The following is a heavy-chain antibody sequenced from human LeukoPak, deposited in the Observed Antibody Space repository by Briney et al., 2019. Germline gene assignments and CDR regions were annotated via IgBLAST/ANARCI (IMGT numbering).Heavy chain of an antibody. CDR2: ISYDGSNK. Sequence: GGSLRLSCAASGFTFSSYGMHWVRQAPGKGLEWVAVISYDGSNKYYADSVKGRFTISRDNSKNTLYLQMNSLRAEDTAVYYCARIVRQQSVLMNWFDPWGQGTLVTISS. D-gene: IGHD3-10*02. CDR3: ARIVRQQSVLMNWFDP. J-gene: IGHJ5*02. CDR1: GFTFSSYG. V-gene: IGHV3-30*03.